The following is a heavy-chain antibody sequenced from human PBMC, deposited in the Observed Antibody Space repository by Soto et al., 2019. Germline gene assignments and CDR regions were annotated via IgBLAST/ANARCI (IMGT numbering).Heavy chain of an antibody. J-gene: IGHJ4*02. CDR1: GFTFSDAW. CDR3: FRDWPYDY. CDR2: VKSKSDGGTT. D-gene: IGHD2-21*02. V-gene: IGHV3-15*01. Sequence: GGSLRLSCAASGFTFSDAWMIWVRQAPGKGLEWVGRVKSKSDGGTTDYTAPVKGRFTISRDDSKNMVYLQMNSLKTEDTAVYYCFRDWPYDYWGQGTLVTVSS.